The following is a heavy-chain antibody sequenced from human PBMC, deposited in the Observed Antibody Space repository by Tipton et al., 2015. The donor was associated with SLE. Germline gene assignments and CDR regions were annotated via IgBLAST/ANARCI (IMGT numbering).Heavy chain of an antibody. J-gene: IGHJ3*02. CDR1: GFTFSSYW. Sequence: SLRLSCAASGFTFSSYWMSWVRQSPGKWLEWVANIKQDGSEKYFVDSVKGRFTISRDNAKNSLYLQMNSLRAEDTAVYYCARVGGGWSRGAFDIWGQGTMVTVSS. CDR3: ARVGGGWSRGAFDI. V-gene: IGHV3-7*01. D-gene: IGHD6-19*01. CDR2: IKQDGSEK.